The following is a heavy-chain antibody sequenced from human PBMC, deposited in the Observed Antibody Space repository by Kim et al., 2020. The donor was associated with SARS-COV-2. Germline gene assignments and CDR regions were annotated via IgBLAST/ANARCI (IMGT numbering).Heavy chain of an antibody. V-gene: IGHV1-69*04. J-gene: IGHJ4*02. D-gene: IGHD6-6*01. CDR2: IIPVQGIA. CDR3: ASLDVHIL. CDR1: GDTFSIYA. Sequence: SVKVSCKASGDTFSIYAFSWVRQAPGQGLEWMGRIIPVQGIAKYAQKFQGRVTITADKSTSTVYMEMTSLRSEDTAMYYCASLDVHILWGQGTLVTVSS.